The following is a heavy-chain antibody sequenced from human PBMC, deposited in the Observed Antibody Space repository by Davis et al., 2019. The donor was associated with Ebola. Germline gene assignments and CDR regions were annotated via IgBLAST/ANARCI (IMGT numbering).Heavy chain of an antibody. Sequence: ASVKVSCKTSGYTFTAYSIDWVRQAPGQGLEWMGRINSYTADAEYDQNFQGRVTMTRNTSLSTAYMELGSLRSEDTAVYYCARGMGLTALGGLYFYSYAMDVWGKGTTVTVSS. CDR3: ARGMGLTALGGLYFYSYAMDV. CDR1: GYTFTAYS. D-gene: IGHD4/OR15-4a*01. V-gene: IGHV1-2*06. J-gene: IGHJ6*04. CDR2: INSYTADA.